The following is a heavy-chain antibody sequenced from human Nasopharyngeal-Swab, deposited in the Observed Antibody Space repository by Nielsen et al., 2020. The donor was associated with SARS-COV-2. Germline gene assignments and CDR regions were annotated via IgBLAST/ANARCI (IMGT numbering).Heavy chain of an antibody. J-gene: IGHJ4*02. D-gene: IGHD3-22*01. Sequence: ASVKVSCKVSGYTLTELSMHWVRQAPGQGLEWMGGFDPEDGETIYAQKFQGRVTMTEDTSTDTAYMELSSLRSEDTAVYYCATDRGGYYDSSGYYFLDYWGQGTLVTVSS. CDR1: GYTLTELS. V-gene: IGHV1-24*01. CDR2: FDPEDGET. CDR3: ATDRGGYYDSSGYYFLDY.